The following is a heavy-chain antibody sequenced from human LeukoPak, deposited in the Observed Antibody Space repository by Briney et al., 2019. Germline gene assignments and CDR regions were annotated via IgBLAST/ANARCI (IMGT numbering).Heavy chain of an antibody. D-gene: IGHD6-19*01. V-gene: IGHV1-2*06. CDR3: ACLYQWQVSYYSHGMDV. J-gene: IGHJ6*02. CDR2: INPNSGGT. Sequence: GASVKVSCTASGYTFTDYYLHCVRQAPGQGLEWVGRINPNSGGTNFAQRFQGRVTLTRETSITTAYMELNSLRSDDPAIYYCACLYQWQVSYYSHGMDVWGQGTTVTVSS. CDR1: GYTFTDYY.